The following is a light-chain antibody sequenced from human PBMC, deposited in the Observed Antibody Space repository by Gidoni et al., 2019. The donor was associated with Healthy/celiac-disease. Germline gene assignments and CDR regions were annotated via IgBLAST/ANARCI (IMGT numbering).Light chain of an antibody. V-gene: IGKV3-11*01. CDR3: QQRSNWRGLT. CDR2: DAS. Sequence: EIVLTQSPATLSLSPGERATLSCRASQSVSSYLAWYQQKPGQAPRLLIYDASNRATGIPARFSGSGSGTYFTLTISSLEPEDFAVYYCQQRSNWRGLTFGGGTKVEIK. CDR1: QSVSSY. J-gene: IGKJ4*01.